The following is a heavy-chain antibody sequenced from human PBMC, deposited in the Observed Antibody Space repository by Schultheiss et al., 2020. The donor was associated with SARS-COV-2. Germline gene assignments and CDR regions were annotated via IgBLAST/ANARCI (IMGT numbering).Heavy chain of an antibody. V-gene: IGHV4-34*01. J-gene: IGHJ4*02. CDR2: INHSGST. Sequence: SETLSLTCAVYGGSFSGYYWSWIRQPPGKGLEWIGEINHSGSTNYNPSLTSRVTISVDTSTNQFFLKLSSVTAADTAMYYCARDYYDSSGYRGNFDYWGQGTLVTVSS. D-gene: IGHD3-22*01. CDR3: ARDYYDSSGYRGNFDY. CDR1: GGSFSGYY.